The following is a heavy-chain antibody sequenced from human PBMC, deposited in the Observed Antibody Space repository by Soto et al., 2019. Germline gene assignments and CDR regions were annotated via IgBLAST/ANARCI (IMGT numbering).Heavy chain of an antibody. Sequence: QVQLVQSGAEVKKPGASVKVSCKASGYTFTSYGISWVRQAPGQGLEWMGWISAYTGNTNYAQKVQGRVTMTTDTPTSTAYMELRSLRSDDPAVYYCARVLTLWFGELLRHDAFDIWGQGTMVTVSS. J-gene: IGHJ3*02. CDR2: ISAYTGNT. CDR1: GYTFTSYG. D-gene: IGHD3-10*01. CDR3: ARVLTLWFGELLRHDAFDI. V-gene: IGHV1-18*01.